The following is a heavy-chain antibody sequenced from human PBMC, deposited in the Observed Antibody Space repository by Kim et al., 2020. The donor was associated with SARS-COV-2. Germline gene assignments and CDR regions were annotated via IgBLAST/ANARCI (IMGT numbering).Heavy chain of an antibody. V-gene: IGHV3-53*01. CDR3: ARVCSGGSCWGDAFDI. J-gene: IGHJ3*02. Sequence: GGSLRLSCAASGFTVSSNYMSWVRQAPGKGLEWVSVIYSGGSTYYADSVKGRFTISRANSKNTLYLQMNSLRAEDTAVYYCARVCSGGSCWGDAFDIWSQGTMVTV. D-gene: IGHD2-15*01. CDR1: GFTVSSNY. CDR2: IYSGGST.